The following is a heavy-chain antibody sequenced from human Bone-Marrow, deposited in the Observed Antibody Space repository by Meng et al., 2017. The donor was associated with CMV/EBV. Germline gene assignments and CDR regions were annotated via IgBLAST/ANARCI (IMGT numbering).Heavy chain of an antibody. J-gene: IGHJ4*02. CDR2: IRYDGSNK. Sequence: GESLKISCAASGFTFDDYAMHWVRQAPGKGLEWVAFIRYDGSNKYYADSVKGRFTISRDNSKNTLYLQMNILRAEDTAVYYCAKSLLDYWGQGTLVTLSS. CDR1: GFTFDDYA. CDR3: AKSLLDY. V-gene: IGHV3-30*02.